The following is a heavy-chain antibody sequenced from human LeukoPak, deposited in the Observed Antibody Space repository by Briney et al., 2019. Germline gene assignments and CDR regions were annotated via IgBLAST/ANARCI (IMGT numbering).Heavy chain of an antibody. V-gene: IGHV3-21*01. D-gene: IGHD5-18*01. CDR3: AREGYSYGYDH. Sequence: GGSLRLSCAASGFTFSSYAMHWVRQAPGKGLEWVSCISSSSSYIYYADSVKGRLTISRDNAKNSLFLQMNSLRAEDTAVYYCAREGYSYGYDHWGQGTLVTVSS. J-gene: IGHJ5*02. CDR1: GFTFSSYA. CDR2: ISSSSSYI.